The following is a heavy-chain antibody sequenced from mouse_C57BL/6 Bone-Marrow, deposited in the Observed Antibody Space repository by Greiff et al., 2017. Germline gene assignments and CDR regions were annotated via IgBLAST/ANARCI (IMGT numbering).Heavy chain of an antibody. CDR1: GIDFSRYW. Sequence: EVKLLESGGGLVQPGGSLKLSCAASGIDFSRYWMSWVRRAPGKGLEWIGEINPDSSTINYAPSLKDKFIISRDNAKNTLYLQMSKVRAEDTALYYCARPANWGPFAYWGQGTLVTVSA. CDR2: INPDSSTI. V-gene: IGHV4-1*01. J-gene: IGHJ3*01. CDR3: ARPANWGPFAY. D-gene: IGHD4-1*01.